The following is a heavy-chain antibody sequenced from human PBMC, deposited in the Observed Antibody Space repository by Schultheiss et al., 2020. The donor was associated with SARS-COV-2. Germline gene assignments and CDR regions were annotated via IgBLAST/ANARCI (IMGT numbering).Heavy chain of an antibody. D-gene: IGHD3-22*01. CDR1: GFTFSSYG. CDR2: IWYDGSNK. Sequence: GGSLRLSCAASGFTFSSYGMHWVRQAPGKGLEWVAVIWYDGSNKYYADSVKGRFTISRDNSKNTLYLQMNSLRAEDTAVYYCAKRYYYDSSPFDYWGQGTLVTVSS. J-gene: IGHJ4*02. CDR3: AKRYYYDSSPFDY. V-gene: IGHV3-33*06.